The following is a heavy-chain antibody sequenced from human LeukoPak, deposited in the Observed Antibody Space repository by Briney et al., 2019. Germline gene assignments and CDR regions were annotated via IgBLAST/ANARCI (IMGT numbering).Heavy chain of an antibody. CDR2: IYYSGST. D-gene: IGHD1-1*01. Sequence: PSETLSLTCTVSGGSISSYYWSWIRQPPGKGLEWIGYIYYSGSTNYNPSLKSRLTISVDTSKNQFSLKVDSVTAADTAVYYCARSAVGTADFDYWGQGTLVTVYS. CDR3: ARSAVGTADFDY. V-gene: IGHV4-59*08. J-gene: IGHJ4*02. CDR1: GGSISSYY.